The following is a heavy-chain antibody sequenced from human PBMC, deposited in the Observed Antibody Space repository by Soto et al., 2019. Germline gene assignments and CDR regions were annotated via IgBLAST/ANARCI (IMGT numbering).Heavy chain of an antibody. J-gene: IGHJ5*02. CDR1: GDSVSSNTAS. V-gene: IGHV6-1*01. D-gene: IGHD5-12*01. CDR3: AKGDNLRPKTGYAFDP. CDR2: TYFRSKWYN. Sequence: QVQLQQSGPGLVKPSQTLSLTCAISGDSVSSNTASWNWIRQSPSLGLEWLGRTYFRSKWYNDYAVSVKSRIIINPDTSNNQFSLQLNSVTPEDTAVYFCAKGDNLRPKTGYAFDPWGQGIMVTVSS.